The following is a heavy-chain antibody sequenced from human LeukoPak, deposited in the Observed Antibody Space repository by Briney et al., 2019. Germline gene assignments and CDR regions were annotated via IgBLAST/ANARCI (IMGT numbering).Heavy chain of an antibody. CDR1: GGSFSGYY. CDR3: ARVAFHYYYDSSGSWAFDI. J-gene: IGHJ3*02. D-gene: IGHD3-22*01. Sequence: SETLSLTCAVYGGSFSGYYWSWICQPPGKGLEWIGEINHSGSTNYNPSLKSRVTISVDTSKNQFSLKLSSVTAADTAVYYCARVAFHYYYDSSGSWAFDIWGQGTMVTVSS. CDR2: INHSGST. V-gene: IGHV4-34*01.